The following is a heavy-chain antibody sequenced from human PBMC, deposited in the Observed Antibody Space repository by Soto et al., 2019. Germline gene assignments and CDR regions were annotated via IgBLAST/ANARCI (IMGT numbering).Heavy chain of an antibody. D-gene: IGHD3-10*01. CDR3: ARDPANLVRGVIIYHGMDV. CDR2: INHYRST. J-gene: IGHJ6*02. CDR1: GGSFSGYY. Sequence: SETLSLTCAVYGGSFSGYYWSWIRQPPGKGLEWIGEINHYRSTNYNPSLKSRVTISVDTSKNQFSLKLTSATAADTAVYYCARDPANLVRGVIIYHGMDVWGQGTTVT. V-gene: IGHV4-34*01.